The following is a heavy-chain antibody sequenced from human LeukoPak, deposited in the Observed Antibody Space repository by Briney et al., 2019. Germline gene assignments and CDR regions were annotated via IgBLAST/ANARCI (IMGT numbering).Heavy chain of an antibody. CDR1: GFTFSSYG. CDR2: IRYDGSNK. Sequence: GGSLRLSCAASGFTFSSYGMHWVRQAPGKGLEWVAFIRYDGSNKYYADSVKGRFTISRDNSKNTLYLQMNSLRAEDTAVYYRAKDRTRRGYSYGFDYWGQGTLVTVSS. CDR3: AKDRTRRGYSYGFDY. J-gene: IGHJ4*02. V-gene: IGHV3-30*02. D-gene: IGHD5-18*01.